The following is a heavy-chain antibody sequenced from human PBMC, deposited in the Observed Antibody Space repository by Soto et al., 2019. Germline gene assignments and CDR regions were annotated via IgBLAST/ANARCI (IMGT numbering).Heavy chain of an antibody. CDR3: ARDPRPRVPLYYFDY. V-gene: IGHV3-74*01. CDR2: INSDGSST. J-gene: IGHJ4*02. Sequence: GGSLRLSCAASGFTFSSYWMHWVRQAPGKGLVWVSRINSDGSSTSYADSVKGRFTISRDNAKNTLYLQMNSLRAEDTAVYYCARDPRPRVPLYYFDYWGQGTLVTVSS. CDR1: GFTFSSYW.